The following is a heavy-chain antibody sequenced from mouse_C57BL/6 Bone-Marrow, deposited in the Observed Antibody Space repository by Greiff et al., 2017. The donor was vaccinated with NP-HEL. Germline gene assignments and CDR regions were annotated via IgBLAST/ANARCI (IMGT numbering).Heavy chain of an antibody. D-gene: IGHD2-3*01. J-gene: IGHJ4*01. CDR3: AKHNVDGTTGSYAMDY. CDR1: GFSFTSYG. Sequence: QVQLQQSGPGLVAPSQRLSITCTVSGFSFTSYGVDWVRQPPGKGLEWLGVIWGGGSTNYNSALMSRLSISKDNSKSQVFLKMNSLQTDDTAMYYCAKHNVDGTTGSYAMDYWGQGTSVTVSS. V-gene: IGHV2-9*01. CDR2: IWGGGST.